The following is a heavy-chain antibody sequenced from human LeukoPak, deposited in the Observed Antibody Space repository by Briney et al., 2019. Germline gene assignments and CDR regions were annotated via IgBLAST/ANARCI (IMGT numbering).Heavy chain of an antibody. CDR1: GGSFSSGSYY. CDR3: ARYYYDSSGYYPLFDY. CDR2: IYYSGST. V-gene: IGHV4-61*01. Sequence: PSETLSLTCTVSGGSFSSGSYYWSWIRQPPGKGLEWIGYIYYSGSTNYNPSLKSRVTISVDTSKNQFSLKLSSVTAADTAVYYCARYYYDSSGYYPLFDYWGQGTLVTVSS. D-gene: IGHD3-22*01. J-gene: IGHJ4*02.